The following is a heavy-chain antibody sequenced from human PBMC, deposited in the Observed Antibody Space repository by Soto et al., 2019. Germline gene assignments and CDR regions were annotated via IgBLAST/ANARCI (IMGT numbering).Heavy chain of an antibody. D-gene: IGHD6-19*01. V-gene: IGHV3-7*03. CDR3: AKVLVAGPYYYYYGMDV. J-gene: IGHJ6*02. CDR2: LNQGGSSK. Sequence: GGSLRLSCAASGLTFSSSWMSWVRQAPGKGLEWVAELNQGGSSKFYVDSVKGRFTISRDNAKNSLYLQMNSLRAEDTALYYCAKVLVAGPYYYYYGMDVWGQGTTVTVSS. CDR1: GLTFSSSW.